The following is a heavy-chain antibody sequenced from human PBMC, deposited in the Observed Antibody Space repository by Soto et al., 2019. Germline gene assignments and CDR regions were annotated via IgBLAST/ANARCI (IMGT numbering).Heavy chain of an antibody. Sequence: PSETLSLTCTVSGGSISSSSYYWGWIRQPPGKGLEWIGSIYYSGSTYYNPSLKSRVTISVDTSKNQFSLKLSSVTAADTAVYYCARLEMGDYGDYLWFDTWGQGTLVTVSS. CDR3: ARLEMGDYGDYLWFDT. CDR2: IYYSGST. D-gene: IGHD4-17*01. V-gene: IGHV4-39*01. J-gene: IGHJ5*02. CDR1: GGSISSSSYY.